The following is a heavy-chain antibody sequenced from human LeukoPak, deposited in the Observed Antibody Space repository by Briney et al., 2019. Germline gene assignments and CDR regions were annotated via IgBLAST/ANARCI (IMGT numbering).Heavy chain of an antibody. CDR2: ISDSGDGT. CDR3: ARERERDGYIGR. V-gene: IGHV3-23*01. D-gene: IGHD5-24*01. CDR1: GFTFRSYA. Sequence: GGSLRLSCAGSGFTFRSYAMSWVRQSPVKGLEWVSAISDSGDGTYYADSVKARFTISRDNSKNTVYLEMSSLRAEDTAVYYCARERERDGYIGRWGQGTLVTVSS. J-gene: IGHJ4*02.